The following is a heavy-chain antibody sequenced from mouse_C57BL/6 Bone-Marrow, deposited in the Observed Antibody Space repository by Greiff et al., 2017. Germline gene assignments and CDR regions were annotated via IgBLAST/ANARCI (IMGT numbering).Heavy chain of an antibody. CDR1: GFTFSSYA. V-gene: IGHV5-4*01. CDR3: ARRDYSNPFAY. Sequence: EVQLVESGGGLVKPGGSLKLSCAASGFTFSSYAMSWVRQTPEKRLEWVATISDGGSYTYYPDNVKGRFTISRDNAKNNLYLQMSHLKSEDTAMYYCARRDYSNPFAYWGQGTLVTVSA. D-gene: IGHD2-5*01. J-gene: IGHJ3*01. CDR2: ISDGGSYT.